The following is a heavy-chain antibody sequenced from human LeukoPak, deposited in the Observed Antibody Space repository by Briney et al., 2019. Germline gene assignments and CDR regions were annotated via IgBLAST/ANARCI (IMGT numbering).Heavy chain of an antibody. CDR2: INPYSGGT. CDR3: ATGVVLSFGLFDY. D-gene: IGHD2/OR15-2a*01. Sequence: ASVKVSCKASGYTFSNYAINWVRQAPGQGLEWMGWINPYSGGTNYAQKFQGRVTMTEDTSTDTAYMELSSLRSEDTAVYYCATGVVLSFGLFDYWGQGTLVTVSS. J-gene: IGHJ4*02. V-gene: IGHV1-8*01. CDR1: GYTFSNYA.